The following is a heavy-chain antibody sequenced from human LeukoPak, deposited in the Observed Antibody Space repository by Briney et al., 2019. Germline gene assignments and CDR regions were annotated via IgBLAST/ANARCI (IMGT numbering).Heavy chain of an antibody. CDR1: GRSISSGGYS. Sequence: SETLSLTCAVSGRSISSGGYSWSWIRQPPGKGLEWIGYIDHSGSTYYNPSLKSPVTISVDRSKNQFSLKLSSVTAADTAVYYCARKNDYSDYFDHWGQGTLVTVSS. V-gene: IGHV4-30-2*01. J-gene: IGHJ4*02. CDR3: ARKNDYSDYFDH. CDR2: IDHSGST. D-gene: IGHD4-11*01.